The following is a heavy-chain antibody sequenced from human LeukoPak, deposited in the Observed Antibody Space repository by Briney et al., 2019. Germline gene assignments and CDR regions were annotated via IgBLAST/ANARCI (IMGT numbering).Heavy chain of an antibody. Sequence: GGSLRLSCAASGFTFSSYGMHWVRQAPGKGLEWVAVIWYDGSNKYYADSVKGRFTFSRDNSKNTLYLQMNSLRAEDTAVYYCAKKGAVTATGYFDYWGQGTLVTVSS. CDR3: AKKGAVTATGYFDY. D-gene: IGHD2-21*02. CDR2: IWYDGSNK. V-gene: IGHV3-33*06. CDR1: GFTFSSYG. J-gene: IGHJ4*02.